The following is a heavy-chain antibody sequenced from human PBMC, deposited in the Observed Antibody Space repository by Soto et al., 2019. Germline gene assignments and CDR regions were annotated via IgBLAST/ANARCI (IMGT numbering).Heavy chain of an antibody. CDR1: GFTFGDYA. J-gene: IGHJ1*01. CDR2: IRSKAYGGTT. CDR3: TRVQGYCSGGSCYGAYFQH. Sequence: GGSLRLSCTASGFTFGDYAMSWFRQAPGKGLEWVGFIRSKAYGGTTEYAASVKGRFTISRDDSKSIAYLQMNSLKTEDTAVYYCTRVQGYCSGGSCYGAYFQHWGQGTLVTVSS. D-gene: IGHD2-15*01. V-gene: IGHV3-49*03.